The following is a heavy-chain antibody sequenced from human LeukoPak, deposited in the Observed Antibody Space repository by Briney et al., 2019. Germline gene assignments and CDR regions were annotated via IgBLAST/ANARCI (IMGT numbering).Heavy chain of an antibody. V-gene: IGHV4-59*08. CDR2: IYYSGNT. D-gene: IGHD1-14*01. CDR3: ARQRDNARSYFDY. CDR1: ASSERSYD. Sequence: SETLSLTCILSASSERSYDGSGSRQPPGKGLEWIGYIYYSGNTNYNPSLKSRVTISADTSKNQFSLKLSSVTAADTAMYYCARQRDNARSYFDYLG. J-gene: IGHJ4*01.